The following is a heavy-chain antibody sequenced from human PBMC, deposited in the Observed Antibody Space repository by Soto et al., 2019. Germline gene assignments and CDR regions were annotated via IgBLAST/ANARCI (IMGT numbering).Heavy chain of an antibody. J-gene: IGHJ4*02. Sequence: QVQLVESGGGVVQPGRPLRLSCAASGFTFSSYAMHWVRQAPGKGLEWVAAISFDGSNKYYADSVKGRFTISRDNSINTLYLQMNSLRAEDTAVYYSAGYCSSTSCYSRHWGQGTLVTVSS. CDR2: ISFDGSNK. CDR1: GFTFSSYA. CDR3: AGYCSSTSCYSRH. V-gene: IGHV3-30-3*01. D-gene: IGHD2-2*01.